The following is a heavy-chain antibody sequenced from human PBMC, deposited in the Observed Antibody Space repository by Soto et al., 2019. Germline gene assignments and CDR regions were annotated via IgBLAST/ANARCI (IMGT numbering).Heavy chain of an antibody. CDR2: ISSSSSYI. V-gene: IGHV3-21*01. Sequence: PGGSLTLSCAASGFTFSSYSMNWVRQAPGKGLEWVSSISSSSSYIYYADSVKGRFTSSRDNAKNSLYLQMNSLRAEDTAVYYCERAPRGYSYGYCDYWGQGTLVTVSS. CDR3: ERAPRGYSYGYCDY. CDR1: GFTFSSYS. D-gene: IGHD5-18*01. J-gene: IGHJ4*02.